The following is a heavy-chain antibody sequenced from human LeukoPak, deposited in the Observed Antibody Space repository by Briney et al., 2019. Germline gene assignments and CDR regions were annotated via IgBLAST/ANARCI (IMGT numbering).Heavy chain of an antibody. Sequence: PGGSLRLSCAASGFTFTNYWMTWVRQAPWKGLEWVANINQDGSEKYFVDSLKGRFTISRDNAKNSLYLQMNSLRVEDTAMYYCARARGRYCFDYWGQGTLVTVS. CDR3: ARARGRYCFDY. CDR1: GFTFTNYW. V-gene: IGHV3-7*05. D-gene: IGHD1-26*01. CDR2: INQDGSEK. J-gene: IGHJ4*02.